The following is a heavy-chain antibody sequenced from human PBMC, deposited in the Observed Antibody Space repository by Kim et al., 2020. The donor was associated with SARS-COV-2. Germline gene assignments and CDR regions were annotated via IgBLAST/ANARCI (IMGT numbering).Heavy chain of an antibody. CDR2: IYWDDNK. CDR1: GFSLSTSGVG. Sequence: SGPTLVNPTQTLTLTCTFSGFSLSTSGVGVGWIRQPPGKALEWLALIYWDDNKRYSPSLRSRLTITKDTSKNQVVLTMTYMDPVDTATFYCAHVTRFGELYYYYYGMDVWGQGTTVTVSS. V-gene: IGHV2-5*02. D-gene: IGHD3-10*01. J-gene: IGHJ6*02. CDR3: AHVTRFGELYYYYYGMDV.